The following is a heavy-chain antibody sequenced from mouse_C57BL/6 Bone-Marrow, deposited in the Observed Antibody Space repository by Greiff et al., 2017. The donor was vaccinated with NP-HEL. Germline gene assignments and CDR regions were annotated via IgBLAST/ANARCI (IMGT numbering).Heavy chain of an antibody. J-gene: IGHJ2*01. Sequence: EVHLVESEGGLVQPGSSMKLSCTASGFTFSDYYMAWVRQVPEKGLEWVANINYDGSSTYYLDSLKSRFIISRDNAKNILYLQMSSLKSEDTATYYCARDRDGYYFDYWGQGTTLTVSS. CDR3: ARDRDGYYFDY. V-gene: IGHV5-16*01. CDR1: GFTFSDYY. CDR2: INYDGSST. D-gene: IGHD2-3*01.